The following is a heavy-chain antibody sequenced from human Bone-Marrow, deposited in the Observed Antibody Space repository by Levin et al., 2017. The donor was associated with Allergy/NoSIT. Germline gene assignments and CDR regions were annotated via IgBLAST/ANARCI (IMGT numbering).Heavy chain of an antibody. CDR1: GYTFTGYY. CDR3: ATGYNYAYLDY. J-gene: IGHJ4*02. D-gene: IGHD5-18*01. CDR2: INPNSGGT. V-gene: IGHV1-2*02. Sequence: ASVKFSCKPSGYTFTGYYMHWVRQAPGQRLEWMGWINPNSGGTSYAQKFQGRVTMTRDTSISTVYMELSRLRSDDTAVYYCATGYNYAYLDYWGQGTLVTVSS.